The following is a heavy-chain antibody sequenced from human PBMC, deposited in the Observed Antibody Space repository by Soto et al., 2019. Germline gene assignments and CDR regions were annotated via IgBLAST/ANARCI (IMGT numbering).Heavy chain of an antibody. CDR1: GFTFSSSS. CDR2: ISVRGDYR. J-gene: IGHJ3*01. CDR3: ANHGGFDF. D-gene: IGHD4-17*01. Sequence: EGQLLQSGGGLVQPGESLRVSCAASGFTFSSSSMSWVRQAPGKGLEWVSSISVRGDYRYYADSVKGRFTISRDNSKNTLYLQMNSLTAEDTAVYYCANHGGFDFWGQGTMVAVSS. V-gene: IGHV3-23*01.